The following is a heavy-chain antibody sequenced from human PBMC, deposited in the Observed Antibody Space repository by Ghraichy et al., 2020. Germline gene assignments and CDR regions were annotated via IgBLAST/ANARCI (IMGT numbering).Heavy chain of an antibody. Sequence: GGSLRLSCAASGFTFSSYAMSWVRQAPGKGLEWVSAISGSGGSTYYADSVKGRFTISRDNSKNTLYLQMNSLRAEDTAVYYCAKRFTMTVDYYYYYGMDVWGQGTTVTVSS. CDR2: ISGSGGST. J-gene: IGHJ6*02. V-gene: IGHV3-23*01. CDR1: GFTFSSYA. CDR3: AKRFTMTVDYYYYYGMDV. D-gene: IGHD3-22*01.